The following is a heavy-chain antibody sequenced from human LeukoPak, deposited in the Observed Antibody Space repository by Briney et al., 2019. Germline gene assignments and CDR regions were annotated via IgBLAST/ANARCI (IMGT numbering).Heavy chain of an antibody. Sequence: SETLSLTCTVSGGSISSSSYYWGWIRQPPGKGLEWIGSIYYSGSTYYNPSLKSRVTISVSTSKDQFSLKLSSVTAADTAVYYCATTSLGYSSGWYYFDYWGQGTLVTVSS. V-gene: IGHV4-39*01. CDR2: IYYSGST. CDR1: GGSISSSSYY. J-gene: IGHJ4*02. CDR3: ATTSLGYSSGWYYFDY. D-gene: IGHD6-19*01.